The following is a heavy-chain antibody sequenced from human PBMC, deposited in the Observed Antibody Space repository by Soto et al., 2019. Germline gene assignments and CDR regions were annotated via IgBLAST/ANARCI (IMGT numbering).Heavy chain of an antibody. V-gene: IGHV4-4*02. CDR2: VYHSGTT. Sequence: PSETLSLNCVVSGSYITRNNWWSCVRQPPGKGLEWVGEVYHSGTTNYNPSLKSRVTLSVDKSKNQFSLKVTSVTAADTAVYYCAKDGSGQPYYSDNWGQGTLVTVYS. CDR3: AKDGSGQPYYSDN. D-gene: IGHD3-3*01. CDR1: GSYITRNNW. J-gene: IGHJ4*02.